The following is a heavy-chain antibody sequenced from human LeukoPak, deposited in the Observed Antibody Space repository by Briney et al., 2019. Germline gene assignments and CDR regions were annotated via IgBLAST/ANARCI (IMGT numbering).Heavy chain of an antibody. CDR1: GGSISSSSYY. V-gene: IGHV4-39*07. Sequence: SETLSLTCTVSGGSISSSSYYWGWIRQPPGKGLEWIGSTYYSGSTYYNPSLKSRVTISVDTSKNQFSLKLSSVTAADTAVYYCARVMTTGLFRFDYWGQGTLVTVSS. D-gene: IGHD4-11*01. CDR2: TYYSGST. CDR3: ARVMTTGLFRFDY. J-gene: IGHJ4*02.